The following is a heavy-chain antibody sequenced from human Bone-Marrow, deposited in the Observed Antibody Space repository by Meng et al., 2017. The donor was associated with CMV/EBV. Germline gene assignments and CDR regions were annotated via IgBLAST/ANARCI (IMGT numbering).Heavy chain of an antibody. V-gene: IGHV3-30*02. CDR3: AKDQDSSGYYYTNFYY. CDR1: GFTFSSYG. D-gene: IGHD3-22*01. Sequence: GGSLRLSCAASGFTFSSYGMHWVRQAPGKGLEWVAFIRYDGSNKYYADSVKGRFTISRDNSKNTLYLQMNSLRAEDTAVYYCAKDQDSSGYYYTNFYYWGQGTLVTVSS. J-gene: IGHJ4*02. CDR2: IRYDGSNK.